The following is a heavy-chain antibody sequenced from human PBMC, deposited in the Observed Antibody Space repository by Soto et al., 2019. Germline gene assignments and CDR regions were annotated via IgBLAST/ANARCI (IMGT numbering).Heavy chain of an antibody. Sequence: GSLRLSCAASGFTFSSYSMNWVRQAPGKGLEWVSYISSSSSTIYYADPVKGRFTNSRDNAKNSLYLQMNSLRDEDTAVYYCAREEAARTLYYYYGMDVWGQGTTVTVSS. CDR1: GFTFSSYS. CDR2: ISSSSSTI. CDR3: AREEAARTLYYYYGMDV. J-gene: IGHJ6*02. V-gene: IGHV3-48*02. D-gene: IGHD6-6*01.